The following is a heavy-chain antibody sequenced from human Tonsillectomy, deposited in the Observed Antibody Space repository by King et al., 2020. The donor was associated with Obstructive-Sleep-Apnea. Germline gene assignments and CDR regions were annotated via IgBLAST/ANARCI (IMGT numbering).Heavy chain of an antibody. CDR3: ARSIAVADPKGYWYFDL. Sequence: VQLVESGGGLVQPGGSLRLSCAASGFTFSTSAMTWVRQAPGRGLEWVSSISHTALSTYYADSVEGRFTISRDNSTNTLYVQRNSLRAEDTAVYYCARSIAVADPKGYWYFDLWGRGALVTVSS. CDR1: GFTFSTSA. D-gene: IGHD6-19*01. V-gene: IGHV3-23*04. CDR2: ISHTALST. J-gene: IGHJ2*01.